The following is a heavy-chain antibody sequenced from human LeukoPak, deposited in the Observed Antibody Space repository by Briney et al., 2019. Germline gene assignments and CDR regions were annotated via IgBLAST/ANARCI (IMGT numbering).Heavy chain of an antibody. CDR3: ARLLGAAKTDYFDY. J-gene: IGHJ4*02. Sequence: TSETLSLTCAVSGASISTRSYYWAWIRQPPGKGLEWIVSVSYTGSTHYNPSFKSLKGRVTMSRDTSKNQFSLRLTSVTAAETAAYFCARLLGAAKTDYFDYWGPGTLVTVSS. D-gene: IGHD6-13*01. V-gene: IGHV4-39*01. CDR1: GASISTRSYY. CDR2: VSYTGST.